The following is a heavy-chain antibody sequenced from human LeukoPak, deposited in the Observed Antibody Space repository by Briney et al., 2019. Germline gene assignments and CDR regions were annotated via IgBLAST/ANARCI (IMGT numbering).Heavy chain of an antibody. CDR2: INHSGST. CDR3: ARGSSSRRSANKIDY. D-gene: IGHD6-6*01. CDR1: GGSFSGYY. V-gene: IGHV4-34*01. J-gene: IGHJ4*02. Sequence: SETLSLTCAVYGGSFSGYYWSWIRQPPGKGLEWIGEINHSGSTNYNPSLKSRVTISVDTSKNQFSLKLSSVTAADTAVYYCARGSSSRRSANKIDYWGQGTLVTVSS.